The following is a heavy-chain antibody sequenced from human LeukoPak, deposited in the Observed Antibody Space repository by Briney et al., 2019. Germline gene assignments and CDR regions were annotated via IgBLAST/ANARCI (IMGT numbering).Heavy chain of an antibody. CDR1: RFIFRNYA. CDR3: AKADATIGGAFDT. CDR2: ISGTGDSK. Sequence: GGSLRLSCAASRFIFRNYAMSWVRQAPGRGLEWLSIISGTGDSKYYADSVKGRFTISRDNPRSTLYLEMNILRAEDTAVYYCAKADATIGGAFDTWGQGTMVIVS. V-gene: IGHV3-23*01. J-gene: IGHJ3*02. D-gene: IGHD3-16*01.